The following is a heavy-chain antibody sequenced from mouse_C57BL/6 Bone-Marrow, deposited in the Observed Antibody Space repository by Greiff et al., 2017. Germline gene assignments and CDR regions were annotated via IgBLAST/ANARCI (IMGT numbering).Heavy chain of an antibody. D-gene: IGHD1-1*01. V-gene: IGHV1-82*01. CDR3: AWITTVDDAVDY. CDR2: IYPGDGDT. J-gene: IGHJ4*01. Sequence: VQLQQSGPELVKPGASVKISCKASGYAFSSSWMNWVKQRPGKGLEWIGRIYPGDGDTNYNGKFKGKATLTADKSSSTAYMQLSSLTTEDSAVSFCAWITTVDDAVDYWGQGTSVTVSS. CDR1: GYAFSSSW.